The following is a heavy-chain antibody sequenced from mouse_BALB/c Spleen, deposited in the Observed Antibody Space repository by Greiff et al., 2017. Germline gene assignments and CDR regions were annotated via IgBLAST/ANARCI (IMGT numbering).Heavy chain of an antibody. CDR3: ARFTTAVYAMDY. V-gene: IGHV5-17*02. J-gene: IGHJ4*01. CDR2: ISSGSSTI. Sequence: EVQGVESGGGLVQPGGSRKLSCAASGFTFSSFGMHWVRQAPEKGLEWVAYISSGSSTIYYADTVKGRFTISRDNPKNTLFLQMTSLRSEDTAMYYCARFTTAVYAMDYWGQGTSVTVSS. CDR1: GFTFSSFG. D-gene: IGHD1-2*01.